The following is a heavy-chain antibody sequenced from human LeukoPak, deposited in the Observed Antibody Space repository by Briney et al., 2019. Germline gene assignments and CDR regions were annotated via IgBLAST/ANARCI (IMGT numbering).Heavy chain of an antibody. J-gene: IGHJ4*02. V-gene: IGHV3-48*03. CDR1: GFTFSSYA. CDR3: ARRYCSSTSCTLDN. Sequence: GGSLRLSCSASGFTFSSYAMHWVRQAPGKGLEWVSYISSSGGNIYYADSVKGRFTISRDNAKNSLYLQMNSLRAEDTAVYYCARRYCSSTSCTLDNWGQGTLITVSS. CDR2: ISSSGGNI. D-gene: IGHD2-2*01.